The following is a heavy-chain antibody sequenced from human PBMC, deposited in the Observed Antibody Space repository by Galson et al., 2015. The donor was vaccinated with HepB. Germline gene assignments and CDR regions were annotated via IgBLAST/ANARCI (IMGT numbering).Heavy chain of an antibody. D-gene: IGHD3-16*01. CDR3: AKVAILGATPHYFDY. V-gene: IGHV3-30*18. J-gene: IGHJ4*02. CDR1: GFSFGNYA. CDR2: ISYDGSFR. Sequence: SLRLSCASSGFSFGNYAIHWVRQAPGKGLEWMAVISYDGSFRYYSDSVKGRFTVSRDPSRSILYLQMNSLRVDDKAVDYCAKVAILGATPHYFDYLGQGTLVTVSS.